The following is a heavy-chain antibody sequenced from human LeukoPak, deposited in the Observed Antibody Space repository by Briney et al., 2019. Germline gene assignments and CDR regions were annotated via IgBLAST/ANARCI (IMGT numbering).Heavy chain of an antibody. J-gene: IGHJ4*02. Sequence: GRSLRLSCAASGFTFSSYGMHWVRQAPGKGLEWVAVISYDGSNKYYADSVKGRFTISRDNSKNTLYLQMNSLRAEDTAVYYCARDKVVGATLFDYWGQGALVTVSS. V-gene: IGHV3-30*03. D-gene: IGHD1-26*01. CDR1: GFTFSSYG. CDR2: ISYDGSNK. CDR3: ARDKVVGATLFDY.